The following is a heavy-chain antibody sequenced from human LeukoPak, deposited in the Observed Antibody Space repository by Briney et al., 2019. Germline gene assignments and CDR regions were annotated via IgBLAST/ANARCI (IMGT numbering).Heavy chain of an antibody. CDR1: GGSISSDYY. D-gene: IGHD5-12*01. Sequence: SETLSLTCTVSGGSISSDYYWSWIRQYPGKGLEWIGYIYYIGRTYYHPSLKSRVTISVDTSKSQFSLKLNSVTAADTAVYYCAREAGGYDFESNWFDPWGQGTLVTVSS. CDR3: AREAGGYDFESNWFDP. J-gene: IGHJ5*02. CDR2: IYYIGRT. V-gene: IGHV4-31*03.